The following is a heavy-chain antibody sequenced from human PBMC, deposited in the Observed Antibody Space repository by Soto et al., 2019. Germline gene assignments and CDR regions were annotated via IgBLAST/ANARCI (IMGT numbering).Heavy chain of an antibody. CDR2: ISSSSSTI. J-gene: IGHJ3*02. D-gene: IGHD6-19*01. CDR3: ARWGSGWHDAFDI. CDR1: GFTFSSYS. V-gene: IGHV3-48*01. Sequence: GGSLRLSCAASGFTFSSYSMNWVRQAPGKGLEWVSYISSSSSTIYYADSVKGRFTISRDNAKNSLYLQMNSLRAEDTAVYYCARWGSGWHDAFDIWGQGTMVTVSS.